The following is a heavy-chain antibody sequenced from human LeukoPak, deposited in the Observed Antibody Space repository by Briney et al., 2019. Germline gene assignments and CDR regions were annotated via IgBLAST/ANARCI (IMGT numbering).Heavy chain of an antibody. D-gene: IGHD3-3*01. V-gene: IGHV1-69*05. CDR3: ARGLTIFHPFDP. Sequence: GASVKVSCKASGGTFSSYAISWVRQAPGQGLEWMGGIIPIFGTANYAQKFQGRVTITTDDSTSTAYMELSSLRSEDTAVYYCARGLTIFHPFDPWGQGTLVTVSS. J-gene: IGHJ5*02. CDR1: GGTFSSYA. CDR2: IIPIFGTA.